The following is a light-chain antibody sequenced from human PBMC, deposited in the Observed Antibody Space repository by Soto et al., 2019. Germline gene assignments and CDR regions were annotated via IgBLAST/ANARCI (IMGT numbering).Light chain of an antibody. Sequence: DIVMTQSPLSLPVTPGEPASIPCRSSQSLLHSNGYNYLDWYLQKPGQSPQLLIYLGSNRASGVPDRFSGSASGTDFTLKISRVEAEDVGVYYCMQALQTPYTFGQGTKLEIK. CDR2: LGS. CDR3: MQALQTPYT. V-gene: IGKV2-28*01. J-gene: IGKJ2*01. CDR1: QSLLHSNGYNY.